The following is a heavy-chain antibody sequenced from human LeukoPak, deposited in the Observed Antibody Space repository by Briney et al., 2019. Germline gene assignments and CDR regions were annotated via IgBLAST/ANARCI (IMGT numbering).Heavy chain of an antibody. Sequence: ASVKVSCKASGYTFTGYYMHWVRQAPGQGLEWMGRINPNSGGTNYAQKFQRRVTMTRDTSISTAYMELSRLRSDDTAVYYCASQPLWAYYSYYMDVWGKGTTVTVSS. J-gene: IGHJ6*03. D-gene: IGHD1-14*01. CDR1: GYTFTGYY. CDR2: INPNSGGT. CDR3: ASQPLWAYYSYYMDV. V-gene: IGHV1-2*06.